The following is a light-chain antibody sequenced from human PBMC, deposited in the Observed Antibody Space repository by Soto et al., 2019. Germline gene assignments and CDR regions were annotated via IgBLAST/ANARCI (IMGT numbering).Light chain of an antibody. J-gene: IGKJ5*01. CDR1: QSVRSN. CDR3: QQYNNWPPIT. Sequence: EVVLTQSPATLSVTPGERATLYCRASQSVRSNLAWYQQKPGQAPRLLIYGASTRATGIPARFSGSGSGTEFTLTISSLQSEDFAVYYCQQYNNWPPITFGQGTRLEIK. V-gene: IGKV3-15*01. CDR2: GAS.